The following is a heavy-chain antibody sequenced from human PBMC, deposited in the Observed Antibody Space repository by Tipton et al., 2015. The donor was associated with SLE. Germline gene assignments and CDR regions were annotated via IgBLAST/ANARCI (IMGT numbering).Heavy chain of an antibody. Sequence: TLSLTCAVSGYSISSGYYWGWIRQPPGKGLEWIGSIYHSGSTYYNPSLRSRVTFSVDTSKNQFSLKLSSVTAADTAIYYCARDLSTSWFDYWGQGTLVTVSS. CDR1: GYSISSGYY. J-gene: IGHJ4*02. D-gene: IGHD2-2*01. CDR3: ARDLSTSWFDY. CDR2: IYHSGST. V-gene: IGHV4-38-2*02.